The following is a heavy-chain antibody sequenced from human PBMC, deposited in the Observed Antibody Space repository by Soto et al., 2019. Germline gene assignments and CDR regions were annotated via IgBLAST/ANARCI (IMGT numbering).Heavy chain of an antibody. V-gene: IGHV3-23*01. CDR1: GFTFSSYA. D-gene: IGHD3-10*01. J-gene: IGHJ6*03. Sequence: GGSLRLSCAASGFTFSSYAMSWVRQAPGKGLEWVSAISGSGGSTYYADSVKGRFTISRDNSKNTLYLQMNSLRAEDTAVYYCANRPVLWFGELSPIHTNYYMDVWGKGTTVTVSS. CDR2: ISGSGGST. CDR3: ANRPVLWFGELSPIHTNYYMDV.